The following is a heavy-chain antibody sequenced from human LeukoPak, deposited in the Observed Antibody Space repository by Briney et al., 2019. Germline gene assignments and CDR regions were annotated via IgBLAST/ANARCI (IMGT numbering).Heavy chain of an antibody. J-gene: IGHJ4*02. CDR1: GFTFDDYG. Sequence: GGSLRLSCAASGFTFDDYGMSWVRQAPGKGLEWVSGINWNGGSTGYADSVKGRFTISRDNAKNSLYLQMNSLRAEDTALYCCARDPRVTYDSSGYYDYWGQGTLVTVSS. CDR2: INWNGGST. CDR3: ARDPRVTYDSSGYYDY. V-gene: IGHV3-20*04. D-gene: IGHD3-22*01.